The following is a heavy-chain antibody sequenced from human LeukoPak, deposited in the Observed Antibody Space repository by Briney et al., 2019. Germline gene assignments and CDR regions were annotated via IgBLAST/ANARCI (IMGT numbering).Heavy chain of an antibody. J-gene: IGHJ4*02. Sequence: PGGSLRLSCAASGFTFSSHGMHWVRQAPGKGLEWVAVISDDGSNKYYVESVKGRFTISRDNSKNTLYLQMNSLRAEDTAVYYCARAHYDILTGYSQAFDYWGQGTLVTVSS. CDR3: ARAHYDILTGYSQAFDY. CDR1: GFTFSSHG. D-gene: IGHD3-9*01. V-gene: IGHV3-30-3*01. CDR2: ISDDGSNK.